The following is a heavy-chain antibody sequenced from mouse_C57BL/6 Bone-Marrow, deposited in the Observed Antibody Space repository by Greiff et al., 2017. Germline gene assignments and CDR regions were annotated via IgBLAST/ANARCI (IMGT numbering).Heavy chain of an antibody. V-gene: IGHV10-1*01. Sequence: EVQLVESGGGLVQPKGSLKLSCAASGFSFNTYAMNWVRQAPGKGLEWVARIRSKSNNYATYYADSVKDRFTISRDDSESMLYLQMNNLKTEDTAMYYCVRQGGRGFAYWGQGTLVTVSA. CDR3: VRQGGRGFAY. CDR1: GFSFNTYA. CDR2: IRSKSNNYAT. J-gene: IGHJ3*01.